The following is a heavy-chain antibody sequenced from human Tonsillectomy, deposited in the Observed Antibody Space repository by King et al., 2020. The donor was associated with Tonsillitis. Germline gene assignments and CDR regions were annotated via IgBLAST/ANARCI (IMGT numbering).Heavy chain of an antibody. V-gene: IGHV3-7*01. CDR3: VATPNYYYFDN. CDR2: INQDGNEK. J-gene: IGHJ4*02. Sequence: VQLVESGGGLVPPGGALGLSCVGSGFIFTNYWMVWGRQAPGKGLGWGGSINQDGNEKYYVDSVKGRFSISRDNAKNSLYLQMNSLRVDDTAVYYCVATPNYYYFDNWGQGTLVTVSS. D-gene: IGHD2-8*01. CDR1: GFIFTNYW.